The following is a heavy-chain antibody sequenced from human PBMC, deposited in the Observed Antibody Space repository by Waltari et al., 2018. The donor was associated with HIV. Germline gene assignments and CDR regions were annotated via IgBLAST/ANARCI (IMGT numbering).Heavy chain of an antibody. CDR1: GYTFTGYY. Sequence: QVQLVQSGAEVKKPGASVKVSCKASGYTFTGYYMHWVRQAPGQGLEWMRWINPNSGGTNYAQKFQGRVTMTRDTSISTAYMELSRLRSDDTAVYYCARGQAGIAAHYYYYGMDVWGQGTTVTVSS. D-gene: IGHD6-13*01. CDR3: ARGQAGIAAHYYYYGMDV. J-gene: IGHJ6*02. V-gene: IGHV1-2*02. CDR2: INPNSGGT.